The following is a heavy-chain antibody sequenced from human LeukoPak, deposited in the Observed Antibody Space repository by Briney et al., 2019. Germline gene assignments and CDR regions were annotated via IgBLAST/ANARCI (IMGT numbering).Heavy chain of an antibody. Sequence: GGSLRLSCAASGFTFDDYAMHWVRQAPGKGLEWVSSIVWNSGRMDYADSVKGRFIISRDNAKNSLYLQMNSLRTEDMALYYCAKDTAPFYDSSGFRAFDIWGQGTMVTVSS. CDR2: IVWNSGRM. D-gene: IGHD3-22*01. V-gene: IGHV3-9*03. CDR3: AKDTAPFYDSSGFRAFDI. J-gene: IGHJ3*02. CDR1: GFTFDDYA.